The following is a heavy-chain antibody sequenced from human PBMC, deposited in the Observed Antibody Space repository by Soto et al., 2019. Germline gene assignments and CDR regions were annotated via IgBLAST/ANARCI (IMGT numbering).Heavy chain of an antibody. CDR3: AKGGSGSYSGYYYGMDV. D-gene: IGHD1-26*01. V-gene: IGHV3-9*01. Sequence: PGGSLRPSCAASGFTFSSYAMSWVRQAPGKGLEWVSGISWNSGSIGYADSVKGRFTISRDNAKNSLYLQMNSLRAEDTALYYCAKGGSGSYSGYYYGMDVWGQGTTVTVSS. J-gene: IGHJ6*02. CDR2: ISWNSGSI. CDR1: GFTFSSYA.